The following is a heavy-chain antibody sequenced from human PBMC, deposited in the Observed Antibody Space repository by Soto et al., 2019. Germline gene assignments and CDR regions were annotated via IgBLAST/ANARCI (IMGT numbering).Heavy chain of an antibody. CDR3: ASALYCSGGSCSFDP. D-gene: IGHD2-15*01. Sequence: SETLSLTCTVSGGSISSGGYYWSWLRQHPGKGLEWIGYIYHSGSTYYNPSLKSRVTISMDTSKNQSSLKLTSVTAADTAVYYCASALYCSGGSCSFDPWGQGTLVTVSS. J-gene: IGHJ5*02. CDR2: IYHSGST. CDR1: GGSISSGGYY. V-gene: IGHV4-31*03.